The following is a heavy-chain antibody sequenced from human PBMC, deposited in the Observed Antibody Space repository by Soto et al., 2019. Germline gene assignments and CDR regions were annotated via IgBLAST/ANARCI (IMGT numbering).Heavy chain of an antibody. Sequence: EVQLLESGGDLVQPGGSLRLSCAASGFTFSSYAMNWVRQAPGKGLEWVSTITGSGGTTYYADSVKGRFTISRDNSRNTLYLQMRSLRAEDTAVYYCAKAVPGGGACSWLDYWGQGTLVTVSS. CDR3: AKAVPGGGACSWLDY. CDR1: GFTFSSYA. V-gene: IGHV3-23*01. D-gene: IGHD2-21*02. CDR2: ITGSGGTT. J-gene: IGHJ4*02.